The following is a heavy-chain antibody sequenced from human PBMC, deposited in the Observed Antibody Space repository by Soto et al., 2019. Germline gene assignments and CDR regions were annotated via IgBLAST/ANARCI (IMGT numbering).Heavy chain of an antibody. CDR3: ARGSSSTVGPTGWFDP. D-gene: IGHD1-26*01. CDR1: GGSFSSYA. J-gene: IGHJ5*02. V-gene: IGHV1-69*01. CDR2: IIPSFGTP. Sequence: QVQLVQSGDEVKKPGSSVKVSCKASGGSFSSYAFSWVRQAPGQGLEWMDGIIPSFGTPNYAQRFQGRVTISADESTTTVYMDLRRLRSEDTAVYYCARGSSSTVGPTGWFDPWGQGTLVTVSS.